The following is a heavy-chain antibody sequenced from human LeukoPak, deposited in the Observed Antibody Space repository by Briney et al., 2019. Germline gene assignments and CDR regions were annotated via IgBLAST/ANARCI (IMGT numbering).Heavy chain of an antibody. D-gene: IGHD6-19*01. CDR1: GFTFSSYA. CDR2: ISGSGGST. CDR3: AKSLMGSSGWYHYFDY. J-gene: IGHJ4*02. V-gene: IGHV3-23*01. Sequence: PGGSLRLSCAASGFTFSSYAMSWVRQAPGKGLEWVSAISGSGGSTYYADSVKGRFTISRDNSKNTLYLQMNSLRAEDTAVYYCAKSLMGSSGWYHYFDYWGQGTLVTVSS.